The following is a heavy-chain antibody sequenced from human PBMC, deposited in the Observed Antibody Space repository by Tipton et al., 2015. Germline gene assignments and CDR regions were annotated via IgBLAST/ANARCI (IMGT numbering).Heavy chain of an antibody. J-gene: IGHJ4*02. CDR2: ISYTETS. CDR1: GASVSSGPYY. V-gene: IGHV4-61*01. CDR3: ACHDYDLLTRDYQTVDY. D-gene: IGHD3-9*01. Sequence: TLSLTCTVSGASVSSGPYYWSWIRQPPGKGLEWIGYISYTETSHYNASLKSRVTISADTSKNQFSLRLSSVTAADTAVYYCACHDYDLLTRDYQTVDYWGQGTRVTVSS.